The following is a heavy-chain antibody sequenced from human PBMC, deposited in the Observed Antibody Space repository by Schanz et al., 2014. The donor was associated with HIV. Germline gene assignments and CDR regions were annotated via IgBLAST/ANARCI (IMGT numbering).Heavy chain of an antibody. Sequence: VQVLESGGGIIQPGGSLRLSCAASGFTFSSYAMHWVRQAPGKGLEWVAVISYDVSNKYYTDSVKGRFTISRDNSKNTLYLQMNSLRAEDTAVYYCARMEQLIIGYYYGMDVWGQGTTVTVSS. CDR1: GFTFSSYA. V-gene: IGHV3-30-3*01. CDR2: ISYDVSNK. CDR3: ARMEQLIIGYYYGMDV. D-gene: IGHD3-16*01. J-gene: IGHJ6*02.